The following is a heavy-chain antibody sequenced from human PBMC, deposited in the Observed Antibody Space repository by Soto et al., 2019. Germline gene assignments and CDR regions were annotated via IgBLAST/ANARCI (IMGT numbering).Heavy chain of an antibody. V-gene: IGHV3-23*01. D-gene: IGHD5-12*01. CDR2: ITVSGHRT. J-gene: IGHJ4*02. Sequence: GGSLRLSCAASGFTFSNYAMTWVRQAPGKGLEWVSSITVSGHRTYHADSVKGRFSISRDNSKSTAYLEMNRLRAEDTAVYYCANTVYGGYVYFDYWGQGTPVTVSS. CDR1: GFTFSNYA. CDR3: ANTVYGGYVYFDY.